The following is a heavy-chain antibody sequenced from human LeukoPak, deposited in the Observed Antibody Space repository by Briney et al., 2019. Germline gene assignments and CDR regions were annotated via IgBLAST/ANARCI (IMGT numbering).Heavy chain of an antibody. D-gene: IGHD2-21*02. Sequence: GRSLRLSCAASGFTFSSYAMHWVRQAPGKGLEWVAVISYDGSNKYYADSVKRRFTISRANSKNTLYLQMNSLRAEDTAVYYCARFHPAYCGGDCSFGYFDYWGQGTLVTVSS. CDR3: ARFHPAYCGGDCSFGYFDY. CDR2: ISYDGSNK. CDR1: GFTFSSYA. J-gene: IGHJ4*02. V-gene: IGHV3-30-3*01.